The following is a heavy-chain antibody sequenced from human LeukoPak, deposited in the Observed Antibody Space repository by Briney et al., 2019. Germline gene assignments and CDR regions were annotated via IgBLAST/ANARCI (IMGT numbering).Heavy chain of an antibody. CDR2: ISSSGSTI. V-gene: IGHV3-11*04. CDR3: ARVRYNWNYDY. Sequence: GGSLRLYCAASGFTFSDYYMSWIRQAPGKGLEWVSYISSSGSTIYYADSVKGRFTISRDNAKNSLYLQMNSLRAEDTAVYYCARVRYNWNYDYWGQGTLVTVSS. D-gene: IGHD1-7*01. CDR1: GFTFSDYY. J-gene: IGHJ4*02.